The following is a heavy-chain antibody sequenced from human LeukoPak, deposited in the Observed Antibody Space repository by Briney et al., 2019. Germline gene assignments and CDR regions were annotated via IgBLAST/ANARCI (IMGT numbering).Heavy chain of an antibody. CDR2: IYYSGST. V-gene: IGHV4-59*01. CDR1: GGSISSYY. J-gene: IGHJ4*02. CDR3: ARGGNYDILTGYPHFDY. Sequence: SETLSLTCTVSGGSISSYYWSWIRQPPGKGLEWIGYIYYSGSTNYNPSLKSRVTISIDTSKNQFSLKLSSVTVVDTAFYYCARGGNYDILTGYPHFDYWGQGTPVTVSS. D-gene: IGHD3-9*01.